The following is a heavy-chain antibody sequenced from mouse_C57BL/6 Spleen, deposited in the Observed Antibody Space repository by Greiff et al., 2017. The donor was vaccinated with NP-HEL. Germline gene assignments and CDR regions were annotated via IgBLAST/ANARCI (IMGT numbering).Heavy chain of an antibody. Sequence: VQLQQPGAELVRPGSSVKLSCKASGYTFTSYWMHWVKQRPIQGLEWIGNIDPSDSETHYNQKFKDKATLTVDKSSSTAYMQLSSLTSEDSAVYYCAREGDYGSSPFAYWGQGTLVTVSA. J-gene: IGHJ3*01. CDR1: GYTFTSYW. D-gene: IGHD1-1*01. CDR2: IDPSDSET. V-gene: IGHV1-52*01. CDR3: AREGDYGSSPFAY.